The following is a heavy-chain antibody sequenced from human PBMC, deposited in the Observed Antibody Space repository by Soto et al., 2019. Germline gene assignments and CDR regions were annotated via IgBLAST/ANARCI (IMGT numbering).Heavy chain of an antibody. D-gene: IGHD3-22*01. Sequence: ASVKVSCKASGYTFTSYGLSCVRQAPGQGLEWMGWISTYNGKTTCAQKLQGRVTMTTDTSTSTAYMELRSLRSDDTAVYYCARDRDSSGSLSGHWGQGTLVTVSS. CDR3: ARDRDSSGSLSGH. J-gene: IGHJ4*02. CDR1: GYTFTSYG. CDR2: ISTYNGKT. V-gene: IGHV1-18*01.